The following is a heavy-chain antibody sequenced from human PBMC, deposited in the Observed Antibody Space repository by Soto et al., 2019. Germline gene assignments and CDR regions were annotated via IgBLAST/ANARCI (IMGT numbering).Heavy chain of an antibody. D-gene: IGHD3-9*01. Sequence: ASVKVSCKASGYTFTSYGISWVRQAPGQGLEWMGWISAYNGNTNYAQKLQGRVTMTTDTSTSTAYMELRSLRSDDTAVYYCARDAYYDLLTGYAFDIWGQGTMVTVSS. CDR2: ISAYNGNT. V-gene: IGHV1-18*01. CDR3: ARDAYYDLLTGYAFDI. CDR1: GYTFTSYG. J-gene: IGHJ3*02.